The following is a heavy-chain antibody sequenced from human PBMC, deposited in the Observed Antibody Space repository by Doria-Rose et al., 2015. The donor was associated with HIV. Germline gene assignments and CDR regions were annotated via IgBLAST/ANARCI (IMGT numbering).Heavy chain of an antibody. V-gene: IGHV3-23*01. CDR3: AKQQYYYDSSGYYYMDV. D-gene: IGHD3-22*01. CDR2: ISGSGYST. Sequence: SAISGSGYSTYYADSVKGRFTISRDNSKDTLYLQMNSLRAEDTAVYYCAKQQYYYDSSGYYYMDVWGEGTTVTVSS. J-gene: IGHJ6*03.